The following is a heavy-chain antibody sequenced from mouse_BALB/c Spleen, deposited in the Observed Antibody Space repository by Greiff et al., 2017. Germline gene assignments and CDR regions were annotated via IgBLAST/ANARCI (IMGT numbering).Heavy chain of an antibody. CDR2: IDPANGNT. D-gene: IGHD4-1*02. J-gene: IGHJ4*01. Sequence: EVQLQQSGAELVKPGASVKLSCTASGFNIKDTYMHWVKQRPEQGLEWIGRIDPANGNTKYDPKFQGKATITADTSSNTAYLQLSSLTSEDTAVYYCARWPTGRRYAMDYWGQGTSVTVSS. CDR3: ARWPTGRRYAMDY. V-gene: IGHV14-3*02. CDR1: GFNIKDTY.